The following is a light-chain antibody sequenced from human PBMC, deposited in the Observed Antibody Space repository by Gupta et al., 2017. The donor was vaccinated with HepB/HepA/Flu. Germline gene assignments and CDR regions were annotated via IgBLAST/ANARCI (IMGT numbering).Light chain of an antibody. Sequence: IVLTESPDTLCLSTGENAPPSAGASQRVGSYYIDWYQQKPGQPPKLLIYGASSRATGIPDRFSGSGSGTEFTLTISNLEPDDFAVYYCQQRRNSPWTFGQGTKVEIK. CDR2: GAS. CDR1: QRVGSYY. CDR3: QQRRNSPWT. J-gene: IGKJ1*01. V-gene: IGKV3-20*01.